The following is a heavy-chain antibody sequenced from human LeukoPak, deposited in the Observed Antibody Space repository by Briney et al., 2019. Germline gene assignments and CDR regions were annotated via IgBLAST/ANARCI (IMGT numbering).Heavy chain of an antibody. V-gene: IGHV4-59*08. CDR2: IYYSGST. Sequence: SETLSLTCIVSGGSISSYYWSWIRQPPGKGLEWIGYIYYSGSTNYNPSLKSRVTISVDTSKNQFSLKLSSVTAADTAVYYCARHVVAVAGDWFDPWGQGTLVTVSS. CDR3: ARHVVAVAGDWFDP. CDR1: GGSISSYY. D-gene: IGHD6-19*01. J-gene: IGHJ5*02.